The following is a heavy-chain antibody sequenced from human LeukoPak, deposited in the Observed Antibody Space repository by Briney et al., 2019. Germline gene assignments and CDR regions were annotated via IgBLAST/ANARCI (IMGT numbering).Heavy chain of an antibody. J-gene: IGHJ6*02. CDR2: ISSSSSTI. Sequence: PGGSLRLSCAASGFTFSSYSMNWVRQAPGKGLEWVSYISSSSSTIYYADSVKGRFTIPRDNAKNSLYLQMNSLRAEDTAVYYCARVRGPYYYYGMDVWGQGTTVTVSS. V-gene: IGHV3-48*04. CDR3: ARVRGPYYYYGMDV. CDR1: GFTFSSYS.